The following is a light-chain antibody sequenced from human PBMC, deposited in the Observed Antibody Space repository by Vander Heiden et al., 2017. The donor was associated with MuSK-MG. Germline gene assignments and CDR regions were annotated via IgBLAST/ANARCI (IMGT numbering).Light chain of an antibody. CDR3: QAWDSSTVV. Sequence: QPPSVSVSPGQTASITCSGDKLGDKYACWYQQKPGQSPVLVIYQDSKRPSGIPERFSGSNSGNTATLTLSGTQAMDEADYYCQAWDSSTVVFGGGTKLTVL. J-gene: IGLJ2*01. CDR1: KLGDKY. CDR2: QDS. V-gene: IGLV3-1*01.